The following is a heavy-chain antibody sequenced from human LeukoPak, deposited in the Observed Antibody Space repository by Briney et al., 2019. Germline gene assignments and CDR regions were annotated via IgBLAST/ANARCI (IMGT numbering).Heavy chain of an antibody. CDR1: GFTFSSYW. Sequence: GSLRLSCAASGFTFSSYWMSWVRQPPGKGLEWIGEINHSGSTNYNPSLKSRVTISVDTSKNQFSLKLSSVTAADTAVYYCARAAAGLYYYYGMDVWGQGTTVTVSS. V-gene: IGHV4-34*01. CDR2: INHSGST. CDR3: ARAAAGLYYYYGMDV. D-gene: IGHD6-13*01. J-gene: IGHJ6*02.